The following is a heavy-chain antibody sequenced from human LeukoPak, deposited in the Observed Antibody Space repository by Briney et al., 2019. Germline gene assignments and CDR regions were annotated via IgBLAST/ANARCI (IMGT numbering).Heavy chain of an antibody. Sequence: GGSLRLSCAASGFTFSSYSMDWVRQAPGQGLEWVSYISTSGSTIYYADSVKGRFTISRVNAKNSLYLRIISLRAEDTAVYYCATGKWSFEYWGQGTLVTVSS. CDR1: GFTFSSYS. J-gene: IGHJ4*02. V-gene: IGHV3-48*04. CDR2: ISTSGSTI. CDR3: ATGKWSFEY. D-gene: IGHD2-8*01.